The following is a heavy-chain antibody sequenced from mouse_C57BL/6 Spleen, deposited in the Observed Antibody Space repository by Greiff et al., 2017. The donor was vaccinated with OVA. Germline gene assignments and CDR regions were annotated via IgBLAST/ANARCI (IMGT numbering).Heavy chain of an antibody. J-gene: IGHJ4*01. CDR2: INPSSGYT. CDR3: ARGRAVVATDYARDD. V-gene: IGHV1-4*01. CDR1: GYTFTSYT. D-gene: IGHD1-1*01. Sequence: VQLQQSGAELARPGASVKMSCKASGYTFTSYTMHWVKQRPGQGLEWIGYINPSSGYTKYNQKFKDKATVTADKSSSTAYMQRSSLTSEDAAVYYGARGRAVVATDYARDDGGQGTAGTVSS.